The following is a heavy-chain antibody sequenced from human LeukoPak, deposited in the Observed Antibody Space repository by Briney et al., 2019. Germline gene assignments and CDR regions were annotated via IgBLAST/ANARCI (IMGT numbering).Heavy chain of an antibody. D-gene: IGHD2-2*02. Sequence: GGSLTLSCLARGFIFRDYAMHWVRQAPGKGLEWVSLISADSYSTYYADSVKGRFTISRDNSKNSLYLQMSSLTTDDTALYYCARGRADIPYYCCGMDVWGQGTTVTVSS. V-gene: IGHV3-43*02. J-gene: IGHJ6*02. CDR1: GFIFRDYA. CDR2: ISADSYST. CDR3: ARGRADIPYYCCGMDV.